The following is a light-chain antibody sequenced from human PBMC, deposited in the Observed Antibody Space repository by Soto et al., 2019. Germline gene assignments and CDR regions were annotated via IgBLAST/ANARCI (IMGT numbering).Light chain of an antibody. J-gene: IGLJ2*01. CDR1: SSDVGGYNY. CDR2: EVS. CDR3: CSYAGSYTLVV. Sequence: QSSLTQPPSASRSPGQSVTISCTGTSSDVGGYNYVSWYQQHPGKAPKLMIYEVSKRPSGVPDRFSGSKSGNTASLTISGLQAEDEADYYCCSYAGSYTLVVFGGGTQLTVL. V-gene: IGLV2-8*02.